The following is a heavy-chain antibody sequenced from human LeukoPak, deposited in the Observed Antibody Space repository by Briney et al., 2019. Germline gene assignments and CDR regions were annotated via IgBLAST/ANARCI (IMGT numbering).Heavy chain of an antibody. CDR3: ARDAS. Sequence: GGSLRLFCAASGFSFSDYYMTWIRQAPGKGLQWVSSISSDGGAMYYADSVKGRFTISRDNARNSLYLRMNSLSAEDTAVYYCARDASWGQGTLVTVSS. J-gene: IGHJ4*02. CDR1: GFSFSDYY. V-gene: IGHV3-11*01. CDR2: ISSDGGAM.